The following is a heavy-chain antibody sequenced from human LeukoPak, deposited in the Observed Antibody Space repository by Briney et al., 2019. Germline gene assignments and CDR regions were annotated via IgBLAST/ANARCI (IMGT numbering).Heavy chain of an antibody. D-gene: IGHD1-26*01. V-gene: IGHV1-2*02. CDR1: GYTFTDHY. CDR3: ATYRGNGVGPRNAFDI. CDR2: INPNSGGT. Sequence: ASVKVSCKASGYTFTDHYIHWVRQAPGQGLEWIGWINPNSGGTNYAQKFQGRVTMTRDTSISTAYMELSRLRSNDTAVYYCATYRGNGVGPRNAFDIWGQGTMVTVSS. J-gene: IGHJ3*02.